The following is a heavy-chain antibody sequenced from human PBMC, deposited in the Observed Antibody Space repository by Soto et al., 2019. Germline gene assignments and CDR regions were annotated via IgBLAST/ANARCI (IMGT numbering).Heavy chain of an antibody. CDR2: ISCDGSNK. Sequence: GGSLRLSCAASGFTFSSYAMDWVRQAPVKGLEWVAVISCDGSNKYYADSVKGRFTISRDNSKNTLYLQMNSLRAEDTAVYYCARKYGYLDYWGQGTLVTVSS. D-gene: IGHD6-13*01. CDR3: ARKYGYLDY. V-gene: IGHV3-30-3*01. J-gene: IGHJ4*02. CDR1: GFTFSSYA.